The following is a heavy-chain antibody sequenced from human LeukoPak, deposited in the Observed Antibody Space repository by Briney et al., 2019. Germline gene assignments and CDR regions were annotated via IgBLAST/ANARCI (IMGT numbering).Heavy chain of an antibody. V-gene: IGHV4-28*03. CDR3: ARGRQPGSY. D-gene: IGHD1-26*01. CDR1: GYSISNSNW. J-gene: IGHJ4*01. Sequence: PSETLSLTCTVSGYSISNSNWWGWIRQPPGKGLEWIGSIYYSGSTNYNPSLKSRVTISVDTSKNQFSLKLTSVTAADTALYYCARGRQPGSYWGQGTLVTVSS. CDR2: IYYSGST.